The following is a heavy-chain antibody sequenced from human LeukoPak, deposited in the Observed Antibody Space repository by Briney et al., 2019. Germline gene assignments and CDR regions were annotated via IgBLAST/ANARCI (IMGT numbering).Heavy chain of an antibody. CDR2: LYYTGST. J-gene: IGHJ3*02. V-gene: IGHV4-39*01. CDR1: GGSITSNSYY. D-gene: IGHD3-22*01. CDR3: ARAIYDSSGFYQDYAFDI. Sequence: SETLSLTCTVSGGSITSNSYYWARIRQPPGKGLEWIGSLYYTGSTNYSPSLKSRVTISGDTSKNQFSLKLNSVTAADMAVYYCARAIYDSSGFYQDYAFDIWGQGTMVTVSS.